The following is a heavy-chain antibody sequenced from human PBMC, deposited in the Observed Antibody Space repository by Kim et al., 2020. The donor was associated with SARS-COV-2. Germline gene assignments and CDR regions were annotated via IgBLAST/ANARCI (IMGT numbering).Heavy chain of an antibody. CDR3: ARLVVSAAMWAYYYGMDV. V-gene: IGHV4-61*01. CDR2: SYYSGST. CDR1: GGSVSSGSYY. J-gene: IGHJ6*01. D-gene: IGHD2-2*01. Sequence: SETLSLTCTVSGGSVSSGSYYWSWIRQPPGKGLEWIGYSYYSGSTNYNPSLKRRVTISVDTSKNQFSLKLSSVTAADTAVYYCARLVVSAAMWAYYYGMDVWGQGASVTVSS.